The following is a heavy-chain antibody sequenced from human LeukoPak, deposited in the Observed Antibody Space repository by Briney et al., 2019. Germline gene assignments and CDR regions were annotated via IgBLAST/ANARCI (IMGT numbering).Heavy chain of an antibody. CDR2: INHSGST. Sequence: NTSETLSLTCAVYGGSFSGYYWSWIRQPPGKGLEWIGEINHSGSTNYNPSLKSRVTISVGTSKNQFSLKLSSVTAADTAFYYCASQGHHGKIVGTTLSYFYMDVWGKGTTVTVSS. CDR1: GGSFSGYY. V-gene: IGHV4-34*01. J-gene: IGHJ6*03. D-gene: IGHD1-26*01. CDR3: ASQGHHGKIVGTTLSYFYMDV.